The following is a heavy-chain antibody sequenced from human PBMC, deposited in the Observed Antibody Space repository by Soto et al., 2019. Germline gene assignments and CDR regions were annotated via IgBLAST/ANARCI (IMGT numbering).Heavy chain of an antibody. CDR1: GFTFSSYA. J-gene: IGHJ6*02. Sequence: PGGSLRLSCAASGFTFSSYAMSWVRQAPGKGLEWVSAISGSGGSTYYADSVKGRFTISRDNSKNTLYLQMNSLRAEDTAVYYCANGGPGKNDDYYYYGMDVWGQGTTVTVSS. CDR3: ANGGPGKNDDYYYYGMDV. CDR2: ISGSGGST. V-gene: IGHV3-23*01. D-gene: IGHD1-1*01.